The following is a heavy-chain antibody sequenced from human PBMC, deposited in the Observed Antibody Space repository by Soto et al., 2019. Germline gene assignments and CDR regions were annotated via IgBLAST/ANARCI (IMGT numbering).Heavy chain of an antibody. Sequence: GGSLRLSCAASGFTFSSYGMHWVRQAPGKGLEWVAVISYDGSNKYYADSVKGRFTISRDNSKNTLYLQMNSLRAEDTAVYYCAKDHAYGDSYFDYWGQGTLVTVSS. CDR1: GFTFSSYG. CDR3: AKDHAYGDSYFDY. V-gene: IGHV3-30*18. CDR2: ISYDGSNK. J-gene: IGHJ4*02. D-gene: IGHD4-17*01.